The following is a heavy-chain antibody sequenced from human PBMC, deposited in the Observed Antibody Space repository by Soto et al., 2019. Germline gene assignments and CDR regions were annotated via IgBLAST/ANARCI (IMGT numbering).Heavy chain of an antibody. Sequence: SETLSLTCAVYGGSFRDYYWSWIRQPPGKGLEWIGEINHSGSTNYNPSLKSRVTISVDTSKNQFSLKLSSVTAADTAVYYCARERGYCSGGSCYFGVTREGYYFDYWGQGTLVTVSS. J-gene: IGHJ4*02. D-gene: IGHD2-15*01. V-gene: IGHV4-34*01. CDR1: GGSFRDYY. CDR2: INHSGST. CDR3: ARERGYCSGGSCYFGVTREGYYFDY.